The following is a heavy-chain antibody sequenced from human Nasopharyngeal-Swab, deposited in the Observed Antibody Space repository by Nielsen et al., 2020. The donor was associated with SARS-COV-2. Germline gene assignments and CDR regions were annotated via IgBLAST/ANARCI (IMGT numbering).Heavy chain of an antibody. CDR3: ARWFPRYYHYGMDV. CDR1: GGSISSYY. Sequence: SETLSLTCTVSGGSISSYYWSWIRQPPGKGLEWIGYIYYSGSTNYNPSLKSRVTISVDTSKNQFSLKLSSVTAADTAVYYCARWFPRYYHYGMDVWGQGTTVTVSS. J-gene: IGHJ6*02. V-gene: IGHV4-59*01. CDR2: IYYSGST. D-gene: IGHD3-10*01.